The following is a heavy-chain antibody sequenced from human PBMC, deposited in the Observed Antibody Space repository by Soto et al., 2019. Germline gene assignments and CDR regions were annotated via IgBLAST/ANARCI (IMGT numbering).Heavy chain of an antibody. CDR3: AREPYSSSWPFFDY. Sequence: VQLEESGGGLVKPGRSLRLSCAASGFTFSSYSMNWVRQAPGKGLEWVSSISSSSSYIYYADSVKGRFTISRDNAKNSLYLQMNSLRAEDTAVYYCAREPYSSSWPFFDYWGQGTLVTVSS. CDR1: GFTFSSYS. V-gene: IGHV3-21*01. D-gene: IGHD6-13*01. J-gene: IGHJ4*02. CDR2: ISSSSSYI.